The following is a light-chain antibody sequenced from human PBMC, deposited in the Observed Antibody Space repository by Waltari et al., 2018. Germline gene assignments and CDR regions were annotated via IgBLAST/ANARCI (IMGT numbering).Light chain of an antibody. J-gene: IGLJ3*02. V-gene: IGLV5-37*01. Sequence: QPVLTQPPSSSASPGESASLTCTLPRYINVGDFNIYWSPQTPGSPPRFLLYYKSDSEKAQGSGVPSRFSGSKDASANAGILLISGLQSEDEADYYCMFWPSKVWVFGGGTKLTVL. CDR3: MFWPSKVWV. CDR1: RYINVGDFN. CDR2: YKSDSEK.